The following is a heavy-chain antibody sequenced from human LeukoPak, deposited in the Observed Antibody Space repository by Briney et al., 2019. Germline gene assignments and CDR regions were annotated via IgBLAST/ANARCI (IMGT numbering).Heavy chain of an antibody. CDR1: GFTFSTYS. V-gene: IGHV3-48*02. CDR2: ISGSGSTI. CDR3: ARDYYGDYYFDY. D-gene: IGHD4-17*01. J-gene: IGHJ4*02. Sequence: GGSLRLSCAASGFTFSTYSMNWVRQAPGNGLEWVSYISGSGSTIYYADSVKGRFTISRDNAKNSLYLQMNSLRDEDTAVYYCARDYYGDYYFDYWGQGTLVTVSS.